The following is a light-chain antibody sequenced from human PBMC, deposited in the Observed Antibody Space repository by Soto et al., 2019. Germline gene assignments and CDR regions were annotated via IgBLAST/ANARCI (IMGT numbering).Light chain of an antibody. CDR3: QQRRQWPPD. V-gene: IGKV3-11*01. J-gene: IGKJ5*01. CDR1: QSVNIN. Sequence: EIVLTQSPATLSLSPGERATLYCRASQSVNINLAWYQQRPGQAPRLLIYDASHRVTGIPARFSGSGSGTDFALTISSLEPEDFAVYYCQQRRQWPPDFGQGTRLEIK. CDR2: DAS.